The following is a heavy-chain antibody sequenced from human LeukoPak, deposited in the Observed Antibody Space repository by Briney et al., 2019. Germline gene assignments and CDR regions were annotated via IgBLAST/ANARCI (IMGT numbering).Heavy chain of an antibody. CDR1: GFTFRAYW. D-gene: IGHD5-12*01. Sequence: SGGSLRLSCAASGFTFRAYWMNWVCQAPGKGLEWVANIWEGESGAHYVDSVTGRFTISGDSAKTSLYLQMNSLRVEDSAVYYCARGRDIVATAPYFYYGIDVWGQGTMVTVSS. CDR3: ARGRDIVATAPYFYYGIDV. J-gene: IGHJ6*02. V-gene: IGHV3-7*01. CDR2: IWEGESGA.